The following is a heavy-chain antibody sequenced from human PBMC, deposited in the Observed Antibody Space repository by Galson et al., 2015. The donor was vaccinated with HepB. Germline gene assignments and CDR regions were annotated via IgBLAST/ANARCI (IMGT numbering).Heavy chain of an antibody. Sequence: SVKVSCKASGYTFTSYYMHWVRQAPGQGLEWMGGIIPIFGTANYAQKFQGRVTITADESTSTAYMELSSLRSEDTAVYYCAKAAYYYDSSVNIGGVWGQGTTVTVSS. CDR1: GYTFTSYY. V-gene: IGHV1-69*13. J-gene: IGHJ6*02. D-gene: IGHD3-22*01. CDR3: AKAAYYYDSSVNIGGV. CDR2: IIPIFGTA.